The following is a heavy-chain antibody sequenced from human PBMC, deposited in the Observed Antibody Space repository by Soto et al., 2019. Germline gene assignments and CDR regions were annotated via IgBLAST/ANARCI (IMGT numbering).Heavy chain of an antibody. V-gene: IGHV4-31*03. Sequence: SETLSLTCTVSGGSISSGGYYWSWIRQHPGKGLEWIGYIYYSGSTYYNPSLKSRVTISVDTSKNQFSLKLSSVTAADTAVYYCARDPGLYGSGSYYNQNKDKPSSFSSTHANTYYYYGMDVWGQGTTVT. CDR2: IYYSGST. D-gene: IGHD3-10*01. J-gene: IGHJ6*02. CDR3: ARDPGLYGSGSYYNQNKDKPSSFSSTHANTYYYYGMDV. CDR1: GGSISSGGYY.